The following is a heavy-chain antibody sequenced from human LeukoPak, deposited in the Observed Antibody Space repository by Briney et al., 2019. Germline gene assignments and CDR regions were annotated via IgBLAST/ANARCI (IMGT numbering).Heavy chain of an antibody. Sequence: GGSLRLSCVASGFSFSGYAIHWVRQAPGKGLEWVAFIRYDGSNKYHADSVKGRFTISRDNSKNTVYLQMNSLRPEDTAVYFCAKEYGYDYNYFYSMDVWGKGTTVTISS. CDR2: IRYDGSNK. V-gene: IGHV3-30*02. CDR3: AKEYGYDYNYFYSMDV. CDR1: GFSFSGYA. J-gene: IGHJ6*03. D-gene: IGHD1-1*01.